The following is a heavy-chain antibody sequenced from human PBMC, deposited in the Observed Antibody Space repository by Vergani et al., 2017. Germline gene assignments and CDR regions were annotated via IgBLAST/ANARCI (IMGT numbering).Heavy chain of an antibody. CDR2: ISGSGGST. Sequence: EVQLLESGGGLVQPGGSLRLSCAASGFTFSSYAMSWVRQAPGKGLEWVSAISGSGGSTYYADSVKGRFTISRDNSKNTLYLQMNSLRAEDTAVYYCTSSRVGATTFYYYYYMDVWGTGTAVTVSS. J-gene: IGHJ6*03. D-gene: IGHD1-26*01. CDR1: GFTFSSYA. CDR3: TSSRVGATTFYYYYYMDV. V-gene: IGHV3-23*01.